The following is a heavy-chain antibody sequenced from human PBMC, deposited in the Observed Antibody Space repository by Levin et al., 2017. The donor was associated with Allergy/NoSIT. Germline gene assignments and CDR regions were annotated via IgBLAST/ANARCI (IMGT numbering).Heavy chain of an antibody. CDR1: GFPLRNYY. V-gene: IGHV3-7*03. CDR2: IKRDGSYE. Sequence: GGSLRLSCAASGFPLRNYYMAWVRQAPGKGLEWVAHIKRDGSYEAYVDSVRGRFTISRDNVKNSLYLQMNSLRAEDTAVYYCARDSFGWNSLNYWGRGTLVTVSS. CDR3: ARDSFGWNSLNY. D-gene: IGHD3-10*01. J-gene: IGHJ4*02.